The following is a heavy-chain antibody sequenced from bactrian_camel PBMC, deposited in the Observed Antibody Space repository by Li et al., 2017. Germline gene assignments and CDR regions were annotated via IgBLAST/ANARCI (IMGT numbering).Heavy chain of an antibody. CDR1: GYFYVSPC. CDR2: FDTDGST. V-gene: IGHV3S53*01. Sequence: VQLVESGGGSVQAGGSLRLSCAASGYFYVSPCMAWFRQPPGKEREGVAAFDTDGSTVYADAVKARFTIPKDDANNTLYLQMNNLRAEDTAMYYCAAEPGLQVVNNRKMYVRTENFRYWGQGTQVTVSS. D-gene: IGHD5*01. J-gene: IGHJ6*01. CDR3: AAEPGLQVVNNRKMYVRTENFRY.